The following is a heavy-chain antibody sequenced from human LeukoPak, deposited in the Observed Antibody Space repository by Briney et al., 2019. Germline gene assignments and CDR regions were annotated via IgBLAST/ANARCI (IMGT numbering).Heavy chain of an antibody. V-gene: IGHV1-18*01. CDR1: GYTFTSYG. CDR3: ARRGYSSSWNDAFDI. D-gene: IGHD6-13*01. CDR2: ISACNGNT. Sequence: GASVKVSCKASGYTFTSYGISWVRQAPGQGLEWMGWISACNGNTNYAQKLQGRVTMTTDTSTSTAYMELRSLRSDDTAVYYCARRGYSSSWNDAFDIWGQGTMVTVSS. J-gene: IGHJ3*02.